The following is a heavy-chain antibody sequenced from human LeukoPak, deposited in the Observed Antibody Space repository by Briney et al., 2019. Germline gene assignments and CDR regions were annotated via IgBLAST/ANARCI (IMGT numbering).Heavy chain of an antibody. CDR2: INPDGSQE. J-gene: IGHJ4*02. Sequence: PGGSLRLSCAAAGLRSSSDWKNWVRQAPGKGLEWVANINPDGSQESYVDSVKGRFTISRDNAKNSVYLQTNSLRAEDTGIYYCLSGSGYWGQGTLVTVSS. V-gene: IGHV3-7*01. D-gene: IGHD3-10*01. CDR3: LSGSGY. CDR1: GLRSSSDW.